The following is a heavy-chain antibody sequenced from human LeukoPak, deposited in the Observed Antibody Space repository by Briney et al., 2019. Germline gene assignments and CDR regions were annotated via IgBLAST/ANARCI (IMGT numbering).Heavy chain of an antibody. CDR3: ARDRKGSGSYYSGAFDI. CDR1: GFTFSSYA. CDR2: ISYDGSNK. Sequence: GGSLRLSCAASGFTFSSYAMHWVRQAPGKGLEWVAVISYDGSNKYYADSVKGRFTISRDNSKNTLYLQMNGLRAEDTAVYYCARDRKGSGSYYSGAFDIWGQGTMVTVSS. D-gene: IGHD3-10*01. V-gene: IGHV3-30-3*01. J-gene: IGHJ3*02.